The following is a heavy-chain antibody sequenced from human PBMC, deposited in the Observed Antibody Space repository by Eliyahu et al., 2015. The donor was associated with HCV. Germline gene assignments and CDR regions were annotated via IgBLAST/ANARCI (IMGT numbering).Heavy chain of an antibody. J-gene: IGHJ4*02. V-gene: IGHV3-21*06. Sequence: EVNLVESGGGLVKPGGSLRLSCAASGFTFNTYTMNWVRQAPGKGLEWVSSISSTGNYKNYADSMKGRFTISRDNAKNSLFLQMNSLRADDTAVYFCAREDWAHLTVLDYWGQGILVTVSS. CDR1: GFTFNTYT. CDR3: AREDWAHLTVLDY. CDR2: ISSTGNYK. D-gene: IGHD3-9*01.